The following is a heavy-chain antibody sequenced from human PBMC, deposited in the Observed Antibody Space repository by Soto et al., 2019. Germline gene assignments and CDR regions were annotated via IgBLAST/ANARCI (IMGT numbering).Heavy chain of an antibody. D-gene: IGHD2-2*01. CDR1: GFTFSSYS. Sequence: GEPLKIPCAATGFTFSSYSMNWVGQAPEQGLECVSSISSSSSYIYYADSVKGRSTISRDNATNSLYLETNSLRAEDSAVYHCARDTGDCSSISCNPGNHWFDPWGQGTLVTVSS. J-gene: IGHJ5*02. CDR2: ISSSSSYI. CDR3: ARDTGDCSSISCNPGNHWFDP. V-gene: IGHV3-21*01.